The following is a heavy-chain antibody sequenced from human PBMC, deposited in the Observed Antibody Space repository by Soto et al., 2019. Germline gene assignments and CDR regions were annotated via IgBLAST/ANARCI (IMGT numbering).Heavy chain of an antibody. D-gene: IGHD3-22*01. J-gene: IGHJ5*02. V-gene: IGHV3-23*01. CDR1: GLTFSSYA. CDR3: AKDNYYDSSGSYYNWFDP. Sequence: GGSLRLSCAASGLTFSSYAMSWVRQAPGKGLEWVSAISGSGGSTYYADSVKGRFTISRDNSKNTLYLQMNSLRAEDTAVYYCAKDNYYDSSGSYYNWFDPWGQGTLVTVSS. CDR2: ISGSGGST.